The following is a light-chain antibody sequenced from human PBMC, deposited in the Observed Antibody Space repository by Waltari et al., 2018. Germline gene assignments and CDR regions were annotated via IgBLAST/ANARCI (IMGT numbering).Light chain of an antibody. CDR1: SSNIGSNY. V-gene: IGLV1-47*01. Sequence: QSVLTQPPSVSGTPGQRVTISCSGGSSNIGSNYVHWYQQFPGTAPQVRISRSNQRPSGVPDRLSGSKSGTSASLAISGLRSEDEGDYYCAAWDDRLSGWVFGGGTKLTVL. J-gene: IGLJ3*02. CDR2: RSN. CDR3: AAWDDRLSGWV.